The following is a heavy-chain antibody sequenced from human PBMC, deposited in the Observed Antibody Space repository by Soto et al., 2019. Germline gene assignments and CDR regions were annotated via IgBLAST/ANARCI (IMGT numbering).Heavy chain of an antibody. J-gene: IGHJ4*02. CDR1: GGSISSGGYY. CDR2: IYHSGST. Sequence: PSETLSLTCTVSGGSISSGGYYWSWIRQPPGKGLEWIGYIYHSGSTYYNPSLKSRVTISVDRSKNQFSLKLSSVTAADTAVYYCSRSKSTVVTTIFDYWGQGTLVTVSS. D-gene: IGHD2-15*01. CDR3: SRSKSTVVTTIFDY. V-gene: IGHV4-30-2*01.